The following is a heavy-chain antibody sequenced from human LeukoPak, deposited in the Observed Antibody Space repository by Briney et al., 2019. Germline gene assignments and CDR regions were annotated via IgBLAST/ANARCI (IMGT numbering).Heavy chain of an antibody. Sequence: SXACXXXGGSFSGYYWSWIRQPPGKGLEWIGEINHSGSTNYNPSLKSRVTISVDTSKNQFSLKLSSVTAADTAVYYCARGAVVVAATYYYYYYGMDVWGQGTTVTASS. J-gene: IGHJ6*02. CDR2: INHSGST. CDR1: GGSFSGYY. D-gene: IGHD2-15*01. CDR3: ARGAVVVAATYYYYYYGMDV. V-gene: IGHV4-34*01.